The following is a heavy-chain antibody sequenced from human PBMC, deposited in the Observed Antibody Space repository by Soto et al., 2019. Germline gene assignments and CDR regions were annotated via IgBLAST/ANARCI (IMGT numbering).Heavy chain of an antibody. V-gene: IGHV4-59*01. Sequence: SETLSLTCTVSGGSISSYYWSWIRQPPGKGLEWIGHIYYSGSTNYNPSLKSRVTISVDTSKNQFSLKLSSVTAADTAVYYCARDQGYGKNYYYGMDVWGQGTTVTVSS. CDR1: GGSISSYY. CDR2: IYYSGST. CDR3: ARDQGYGKNYYYGMDV. J-gene: IGHJ6*02. D-gene: IGHD5-18*01.